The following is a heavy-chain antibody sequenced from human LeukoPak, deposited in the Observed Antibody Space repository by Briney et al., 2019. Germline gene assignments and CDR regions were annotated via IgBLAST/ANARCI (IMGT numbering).Heavy chain of an antibody. Sequence: PGGSLRLSCAASGFTFSSYAMSWVRQAPGKGLEWVSAISGSGGSTYYADSVKGRFTISRHNSKNTLYLQMNSLRAEDTAVYYCARDNRQQLSGGMDVWGQGTTVTVSS. V-gene: IGHV3-23*01. CDR3: ARDNRQQLSGGMDV. J-gene: IGHJ6*02. D-gene: IGHD6-13*01. CDR1: GFTFSSYA. CDR2: ISGSGGST.